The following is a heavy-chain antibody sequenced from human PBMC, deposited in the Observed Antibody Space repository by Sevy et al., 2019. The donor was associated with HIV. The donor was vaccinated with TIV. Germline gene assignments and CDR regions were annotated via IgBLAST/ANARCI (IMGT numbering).Heavy chain of an antibody. CDR1: GFTFGDYT. D-gene: IGHD1-26*01. Sequence: GGSLRLSCTASGFTFGDYTVSWVRQAPGKGLEWVGFIRSKSYGGTIEYAASVKGRFTISKDTSKSIAYLQMNSLKTEDTGVYFCTRVEGATDWGMDVWGQGTTVTVSS. CDR2: IRSKSYGGTI. J-gene: IGHJ6*02. V-gene: IGHV3-49*04. CDR3: TRVEGATDWGMDV.